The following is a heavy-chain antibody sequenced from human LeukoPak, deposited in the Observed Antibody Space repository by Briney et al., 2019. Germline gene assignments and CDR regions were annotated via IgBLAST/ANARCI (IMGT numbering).Heavy chain of an antibody. V-gene: IGHV4-59*12. J-gene: IGHJ3*02. D-gene: IGHD1-14*01. CDR3: ARDPRRNANDAFDI. CDR2: IYYSGST. CDR1: GGSISSYY. Sequence: PSETLSLTCTVSGGSISSYYWSWIRQPPGKGLEWIGYIYYSGSTNYNPSLKSRVTISVDTSKNQFSLQLNSVTPEDTAVYFCARDPRRNANDAFDIWDQGTMVTVSS.